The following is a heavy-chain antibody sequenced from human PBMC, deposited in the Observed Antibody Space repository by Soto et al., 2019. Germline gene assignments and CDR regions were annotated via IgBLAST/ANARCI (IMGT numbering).Heavy chain of an antibody. CDR3: AKDYRLVIPTGNEGVFDY. Sequence: QVQLVESGGGVVHPGKSLRLSCAASGFRFSGYGMYWVRQAPGKGLEWIAVISYDGSSKSYADSVKGRVAISRDNSKNTLSLQMNSLRDEDTAVYYCAKDYRLVIPTGNEGVFDYWGQGTRVTVSS. D-gene: IGHD2-2*01. J-gene: IGHJ4*02. V-gene: IGHV3-30*18. CDR1: GFRFSGYG. CDR2: ISYDGSSK.